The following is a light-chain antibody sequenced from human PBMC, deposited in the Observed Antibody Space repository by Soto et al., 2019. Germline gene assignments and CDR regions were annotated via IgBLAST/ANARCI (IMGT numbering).Light chain of an antibody. CDR1: QSVSSY. CDR2: DAS. CDR3: QQRSNFLFT. Sequence: EIVLTQSPATLSLSPGERATLSCRASQSVSSYLAWYQQKPGQAPRLLIYDASNRATGIPARFSGSGSGTDFTLTISSLVPEDFAVYYCQQRSNFLFTFGPGTKVDIK. J-gene: IGKJ3*01. V-gene: IGKV3-11*01.